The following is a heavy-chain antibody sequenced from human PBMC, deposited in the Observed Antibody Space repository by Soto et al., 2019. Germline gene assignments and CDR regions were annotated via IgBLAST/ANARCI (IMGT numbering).Heavy chain of an antibody. CDR3: ARGALRFLEWLFPKVDYYYYGMDV. D-gene: IGHD3-3*01. V-gene: IGHV1-69*01. CDR2: IIPIFGTA. J-gene: IGHJ6*02. Sequence: QVQLVQSGAEVKKPGSSVKVSCKASGGTFSSYAISWVRQAPGQGLEWMGGIIPIFGTANYAQKFQGRVTITADESTRTAYMELSRLGSEDTAVYYCARGALRFLEWLFPKVDYYYYGMDVWGQGTTVTVSS. CDR1: GGTFSSYA.